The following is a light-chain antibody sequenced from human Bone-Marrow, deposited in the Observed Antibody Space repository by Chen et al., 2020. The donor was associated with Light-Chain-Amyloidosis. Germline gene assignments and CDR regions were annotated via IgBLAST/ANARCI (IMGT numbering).Light chain of an antibody. CDR2: RNN. V-gene: IGLV3-19*01. J-gene: IGLJ2*01. Sequence: SSELTQAPAVSVTLGQTVRITCQGDSLRYQPATWYQQKPVQAPVLVISRNNNRPSGIPDRFSGSGSGSAASLTITGAQAEDGADYHCSSRDTTGNHLLFGGGTSLTVL. CDR3: SSRDTTGNHLL. CDR1: SLRYQP.